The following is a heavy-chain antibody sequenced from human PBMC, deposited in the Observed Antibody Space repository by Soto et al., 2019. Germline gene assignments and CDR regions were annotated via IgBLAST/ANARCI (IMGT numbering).Heavy chain of an antibody. CDR2: IIPILGIA. V-gene: IGHV1-69*02. J-gene: IGHJ6*03. CDR3: ARVGSSSSWDYYYYYMDV. CDR1: GGTFSSYT. Sequence: SVKVSCKASGGTFSSYTISWVRQAPGQGLEWMGRIIPILGIANYAQKFQGRVTITADKSTSTAYMELSSLRSEDTAVYYCARVGSSSSWDYYYYYMDVWGKGTTVTVSS. D-gene: IGHD6-6*01.